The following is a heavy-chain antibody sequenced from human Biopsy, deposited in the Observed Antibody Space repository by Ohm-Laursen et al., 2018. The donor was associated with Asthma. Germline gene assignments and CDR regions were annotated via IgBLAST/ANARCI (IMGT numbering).Heavy chain of an antibody. CDR3: VRWRSGYPDHYSDF. CDR2: ITWNSRSI. D-gene: IGHD2-21*01. V-gene: IGHV3-9*01. Sequence: SLRLSCAASGFTFDDYAMHWVRQAPGKGLEWVSGITWNSRSIGYADSVKGRFTISRDNSKNTLDLQMNSLRGDDTAVYYCVRWRSGYPDHYSDFWGLGTLVTVSS. J-gene: IGHJ4*02. CDR1: GFTFDDYA.